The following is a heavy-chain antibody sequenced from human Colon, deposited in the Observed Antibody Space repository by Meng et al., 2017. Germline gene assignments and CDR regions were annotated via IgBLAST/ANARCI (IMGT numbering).Heavy chain of an antibody. CDR1: GFTFSNYW. CDR3: ARARSGSYYGDV. V-gene: IGHV3-7*01. J-gene: IGHJ6*03. Sequence: GESLKISCVASGFTFSNYWMSWVRQAPGKGLAWVAHIKQDGSEKYYVDSVRGRFTISRDNAKNTLYLQMNSLRAEDTAVYYCARARSGSYYGDVWGQGTTVTVSS. CDR2: IKQDGSEK. D-gene: IGHD1-26*01.